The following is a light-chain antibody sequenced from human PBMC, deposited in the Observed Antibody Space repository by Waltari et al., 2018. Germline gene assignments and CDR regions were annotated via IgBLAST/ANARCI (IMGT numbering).Light chain of an antibody. V-gene: IGLV1-40*01. Sequence: QSVLTQPPSVSGAPGQRVTISCTGSSSNMGAGRDVHWYQQLPGTAPKLLLFGNWYRPSGVPDRFSGSMSGPSASLAIAGLQAEDEAEYYCQSYDNILGGSVFGGGTKLTVL. CDR1: SSNMGAGRD. J-gene: IGLJ2*01. CDR2: GNW. CDR3: QSYDNILGGSV.